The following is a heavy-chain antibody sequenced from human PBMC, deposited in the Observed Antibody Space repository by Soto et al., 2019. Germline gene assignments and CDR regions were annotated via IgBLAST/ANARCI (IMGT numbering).Heavy chain of an antibody. J-gene: IGHJ6*02. CDR1: GVTCISYA. V-gene: IGHV3-30-3*01. Sequence: AGGSLRLSCAASGVTCISYAMHWVRQAPGKGLEWVAVISYDGSNKYYADSVKGRFTISRDNSKNTLYLQTNSLRAEDTAVYYCARGGDIVVVPAALHYYYGMDVWGQGTTVTVSS. D-gene: IGHD2-2*01. CDR2: ISYDGSNK. CDR3: ARGGDIVVVPAALHYYYGMDV.